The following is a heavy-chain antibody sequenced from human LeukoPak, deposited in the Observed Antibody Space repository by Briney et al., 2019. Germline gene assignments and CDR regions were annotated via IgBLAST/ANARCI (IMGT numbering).Heavy chain of an antibody. CDR2: ISSSRSDI. Sequence: PGGSLRLSCAASGFTFSTYNMNWVRQAPGKGLEWVSYISSSRSDIYYADSVKGRFTISRDNAKNSLYLQMNSLRDEDTAVYYCARATYYYDSSGYYVGLGFDYWGQGTLVTVSS. CDR1: GFTFSTYN. D-gene: IGHD3-22*01. V-gene: IGHV3-48*02. J-gene: IGHJ4*02. CDR3: ARATYYYDSSGYYVGLGFDY.